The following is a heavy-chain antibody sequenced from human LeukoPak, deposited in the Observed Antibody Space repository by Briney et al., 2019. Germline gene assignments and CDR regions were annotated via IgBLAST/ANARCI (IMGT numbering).Heavy chain of an antibody. CDR1: GYTFTSYY. J-gene: IGHJ5*02. CDR3: ARDNSVGDNAWWFDP. V-gene: IGHV1-46*01. CDR2: IRPIAGTT. Sequence: ASVKVSCKASGYTFTSYYMHWVRQAPGLGLEWMGIIRPIAGTTTYAQKFQGRVTMTRDMSTSTDYMELSSLRSEDTAIYYCARDNSVGDNAWWFDPWGQGTLVTVSS. D-gene: IGHD1-26*01.